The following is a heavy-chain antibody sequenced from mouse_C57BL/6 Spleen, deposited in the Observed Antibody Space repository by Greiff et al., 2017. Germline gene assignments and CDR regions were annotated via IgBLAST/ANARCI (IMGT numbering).Heavy chain of an antibody. D-gene: IGHD1-1*01. CDR3: ARHEENYGSSYAFDY. CDR2: FYPGSGSI. J-gene: IGHJ2*01. Sequence: VKLMESGAELVKPGASVKLSCKASGYTFTEYAIHWVKQRSGQGLEWIGWFYPGSGSIKYNEKFKDKATLTADKSSSTVYMELSRLTSEDSAVYFCARHEENYGSSYAFDYWGQGTTLTVSS. V-gene: IGHV1-62-2*01. CDR1: GYTFTEYA.